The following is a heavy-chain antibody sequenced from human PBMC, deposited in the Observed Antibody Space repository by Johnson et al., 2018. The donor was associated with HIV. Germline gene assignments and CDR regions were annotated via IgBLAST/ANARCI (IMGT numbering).Heavy chain of an antibody. CDR2: IKQDGSEK. Sequence: EVQLVESGGGLVQPGGSLRLSCAASGFTFSSYWMSWVRQAPGKGLEWVANIKQDGSEKYYVDSVKGRFTISRDNSKNTLYLQMNSLRAEDTAVYYCAKDTPLFAFDIWGQGTMVTVSS. V-gene: IGHV3-7*01. CDR1: GFTFSSYW. CDR3: AKDTPLFAFDI. J-gene: IGHJ3*02.